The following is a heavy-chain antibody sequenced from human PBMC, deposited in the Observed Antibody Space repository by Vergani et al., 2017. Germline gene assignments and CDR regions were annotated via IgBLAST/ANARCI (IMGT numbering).Heavy chain of an antibody. V-gene: IGHV4-59*01. D-gene: IGHD6-19*01. CDR2: IYYSGST. Sequence: QVQLQESGPGRVKPSETLSLTCTVSGGSISSYYWSWIRQPPGKGLEWIGYIYYSGSTNYNPSLKSRVTISVDTSKNQFSLKLSSVTAADTAVYYCARGKTGYSSGWEDFDYWGQGTLVTVSS. CDR3: ARGKTGYSSGWEDFDY. CDR1: GGSISSYY. J-gene: IGHJ4*02.